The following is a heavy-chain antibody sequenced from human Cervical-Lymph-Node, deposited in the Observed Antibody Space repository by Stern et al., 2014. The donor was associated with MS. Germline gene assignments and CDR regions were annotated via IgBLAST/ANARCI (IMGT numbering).Heavy chain of an antibody. J-gene: IGHJ6*02. CDR1: GYSFTRNW. V-gene: IGHV5-51*01. Sequence: EVQLVESGAEVKKPGESLKISCKGSGYSFTRNWIGWVRQMPGKGLEWMGVIYPGDSDARSSPSFQGRVTISADKSISTAYLQWSGLKASDTAMYYCATAHGSSSAYYGVDVWGQGTTVTVSS. D-gene: IGHD6-6*01. CDR3: ATAHGSSSAYYGVDV. CDR2: IYPGDSDA.